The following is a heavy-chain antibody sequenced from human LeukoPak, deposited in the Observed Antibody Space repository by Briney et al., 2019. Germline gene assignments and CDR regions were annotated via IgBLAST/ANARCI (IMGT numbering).Heavy chain of an antibody. V-gene: IGHV4-38-2*02. Sequence: SETLSLTCTVSGYSISSGYYWGWIRQPPGKGLEWIGSIYRSGSTYYNPSLKSRVIISVDTSKNQFSLKLSSVTAADTAVYYCARVGARDMYYYYYYMDVWGKGTTVTVSS. D-gene: IGHD2-15*01. CDR3: ARVGARDMYYYYYYMDV. CDR2: IYRSGST. CDR1: GYSISSGYY. J-gene: IGHJ6*03.